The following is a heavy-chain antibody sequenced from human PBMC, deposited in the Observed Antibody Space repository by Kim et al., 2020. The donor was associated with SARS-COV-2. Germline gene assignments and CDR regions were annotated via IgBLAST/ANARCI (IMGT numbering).Heavy chain of an antibody. Sequence: YSPSFQGQVTISADKSISTAYLQWSSLKASDTAMYYCARTYYDSSGYYDYWGQGTLVTVSS. CDR3: ARTYYDSSGYYDY. D-gene: IGHD3-22*01. V-gene: IGHV5-51*01. J-gene: IGHJ4*02.